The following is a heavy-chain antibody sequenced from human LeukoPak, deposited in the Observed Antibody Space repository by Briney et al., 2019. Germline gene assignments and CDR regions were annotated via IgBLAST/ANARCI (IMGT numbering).Heavy chain of an antibody. CDR1: GGSINSYF. J-gene: IGHJ4*02. Sequence: SETLSLTCTVSGGSINSYFWSWIRQPPGKGLEWIGYIYYSDNTNYNPSLKSRVTISVETSKNQFSLKLTSVTAADTAVYYCARGVNSDSGSYYDYWGQGTLVTVSS. D-gene: IGHD3-10*01. V-gene: IGHV4-59*01. CDR2: IYYSDNT. CDR3: ARGVNSDSGSYYDY.